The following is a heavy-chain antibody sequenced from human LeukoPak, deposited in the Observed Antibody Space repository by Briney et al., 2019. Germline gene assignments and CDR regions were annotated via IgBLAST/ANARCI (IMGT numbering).Heavy chain of an antibody. CDR1: GFTFSSYA. V-gene: IGHV3-23*01. CDR3: AKSPYDFWSGYYSHYYYYYMDV. J-gene: IGHJ6*03. D-gene: IGHD3-3*01. Sequence: GGSLRLSCAASGFTFSSYAMSWVRQAPGKGLEWVSAICGSGGRTYYADSVKGRFTISRDNSKNTLYLQMNSLRAEDTAVYYCAKSPYDFWSGYYSHYYYYYMDVWGKGTTVTVSS. CDR2: ICGSGGRT.